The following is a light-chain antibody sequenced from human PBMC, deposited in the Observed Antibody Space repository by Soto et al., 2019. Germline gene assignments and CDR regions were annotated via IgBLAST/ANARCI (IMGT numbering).Light chain of an antibody. CDR1: QSVSSY. J-gene: IGKJ5*01. V-gene: IGKV3-20*01. CDR2: GAS. Sequence: IVFTHSPPILSWSPGERGTLSCRASQSVSSYLAWYQQKPGQAPRLLIYGASNRATGIPDRFSGSGSGTDFTLTISRLEPEDFAVYYCQQYGSSPITFGQGTRLEI. CDR3: QQYGSSPIT.